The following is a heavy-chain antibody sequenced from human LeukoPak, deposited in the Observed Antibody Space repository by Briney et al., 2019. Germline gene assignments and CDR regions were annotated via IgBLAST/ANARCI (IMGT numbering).Heavy chain of an antibody. V-gene: IGHV1-69*04. CDR3: ATDLEMAANFDY. CDR2: IIPILGIA. D-gene: IGHD5-24*01. Sequence: SVKVSCKASGGTFSSYAISWVRQAPGQGLEWMGRIIPILGIANYAQKFQGRVTITADKSTSTAYMELSSLRSEDTAVYYCATDLEMAANFDYWGQGTLVTVSS. CDR1: GGTFSSYA. J-gene: IGHJ4*02.